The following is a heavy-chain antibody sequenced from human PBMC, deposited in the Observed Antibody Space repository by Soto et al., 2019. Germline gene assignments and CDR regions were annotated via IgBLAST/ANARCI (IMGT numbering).Heavy chain of an antibody. V-gene: IGHV1-18*01. CDR3: VRDLWSRVADVRPDY. J-gene: IGHJ4*02. Sequence: QAQLVQSGAEVKKPGASVKVSCRASGYTFTTSYITWVRQAPGQGLEWMGWISAYNGTTNHAQKLQGRVTMTTDTSTSTAYMELRSLRSDDTAVYFCVRDLWSRVADVRPDYWGQGTLVTVSS. CDR2: ISAYNGTT. CDR1: GYTFTTSY. D-gene: IGHD2-15*01.